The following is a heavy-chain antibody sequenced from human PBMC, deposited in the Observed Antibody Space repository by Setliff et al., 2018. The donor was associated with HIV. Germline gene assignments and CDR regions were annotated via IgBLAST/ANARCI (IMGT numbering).Heavy chain of an antibody. V-gene: IGHV4-38-2*01. D-gene: IGHD6-13*01. J-gene: IGHJ4*02. CDR1: GYSISSGYY. CDR3: ARLPAADGTVDY. Sequence: SETLSLTCAVSGYSISSGYYWSWIRQHPGKGLEGIGYIYYSGSTYYNPSLQSRVTISLHTSKNQFSLKMSSVTAADTAVYYCARLPAADGTVDYWGQGTLVTVSS. CDR2: IYYSGST.